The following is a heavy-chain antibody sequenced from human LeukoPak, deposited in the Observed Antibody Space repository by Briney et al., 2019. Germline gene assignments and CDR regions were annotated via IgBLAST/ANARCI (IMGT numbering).Heavy chain of an antibody. D-gene: IGHD3-22*01. Sequence: GGSLRLSCAASEFTFNTYTMNWVRQAPGKGLEWVSCISSSSGDIVYADSVRGRFTISRDNAKNSLYLEMNSLRAEDTAVYYCARRYYYDSSVYYPLDHWGQGTLVTVSP. CDR3: ARRYYYDSSVYYPLDH. CDR1: EFTFNTYT. J-gene: IGHJ4*02. V-gene: IGHV3-21*01. CDR2: ISSSSGDI.